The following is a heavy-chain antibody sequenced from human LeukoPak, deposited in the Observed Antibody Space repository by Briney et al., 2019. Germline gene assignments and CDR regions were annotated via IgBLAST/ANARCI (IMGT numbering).Heavy chain of an antibody. Sequence: PGGSLRLSCAASGFTFRNFGTHWVRQAPGKGLEWVAVIWYDGSEKYYADSVKGRFTISRDNSKNMLYLQTNSLRAEDTAVYYCVRDRNALQFLDYWGQGTVVTVSS. CDR2: IWYDGSEK. J-gene: IGHJ4*02. CDR3: VRDRNALQFLDY. V-gene: IGHV3-33*01. CDR1: GFTFRNFG. D-gene: IGHD3-3*01.